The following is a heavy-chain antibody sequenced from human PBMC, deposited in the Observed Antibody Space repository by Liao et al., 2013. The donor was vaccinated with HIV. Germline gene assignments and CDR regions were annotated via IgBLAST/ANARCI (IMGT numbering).Heavy chain of an antibody. J-gene: IGHJ2*01. CDR2: INHSGST. V-gene: IGHV4-34*01. CDR1: GGSFSDYY. Sequence: QVQLQQWGAGLLKPSETLSLTCAVYGGSFSDYYWSWIRQPPGKGLEWIGEINHSGSTNYSPSLKSRVTISVDTSKNQFSLKLSSVTAADTAVYYCATLTQKWGLRPYWYFDLWGRGTLVTVSS. D-gene: IGHD1-26*01. CDR3: ATLTQKWGLRPYWYFDL.